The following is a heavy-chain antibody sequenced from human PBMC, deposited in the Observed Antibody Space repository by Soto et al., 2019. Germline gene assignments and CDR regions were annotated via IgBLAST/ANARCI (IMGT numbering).Heavy chain of an antibody. CDR2: FDPEDGET. J-gene: IGHJ3*02. V-gene: IGHV1-24*01. D-gene: IGHD3-10*01. Sequence: ASVKVSCKVSGYTLTGLSMHWVRQAPGKGLEWMGGFDPEDGETIYAQKFQGRVTMTEDTSTDAAYMELSSLRSEDTAVYYCATVARSTVREPPDAFDIWGQGTMVTVSS. CDR1: GYTLTGLS. CDR3: ATVARSTVREPPDAFDI.